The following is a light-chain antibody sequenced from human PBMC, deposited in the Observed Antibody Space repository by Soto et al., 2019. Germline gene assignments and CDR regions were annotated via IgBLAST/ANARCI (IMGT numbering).Light chain of an antibody. Sequence: QSALTQPRSVSGSPGQSVTISCTGTSSDVGGYNYVSWYQQHPGKAPKLIIYDVSKRPSGVPDRFSGSKSGNTASLTISGLQAEDEADYYCQSFDINVLALIFGVGTKLTVL. J-gene: IGLJ2*01. V-gene: IGLV2-11*01. CDR1: SSDVGGYNY. CDR2: DVS. CDR3: QSFDINVLALI.